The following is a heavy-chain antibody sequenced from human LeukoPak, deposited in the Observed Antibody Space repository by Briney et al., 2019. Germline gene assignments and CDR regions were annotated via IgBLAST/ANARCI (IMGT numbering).Heavy chain of an antibody. CDR3: AKDNSPYSNSWLQFFQH. Sequence: WGSLRLSCAASGFTFSSYAMSWVRQAPGKGLEWVSIISNSGGSTYYADSVKGRFTISRDNSKNTLYLQMNSLRAEDTAVYYCAKDNSPYSNSWLQFFQHLGRGPPVTISS. CDR1: GFTFSSYA. J-gene: IGHJ1*01. V-gene: IGHV3-23*01. D-gene: IGHD6-13*01. CDR2: ISNSGGST.